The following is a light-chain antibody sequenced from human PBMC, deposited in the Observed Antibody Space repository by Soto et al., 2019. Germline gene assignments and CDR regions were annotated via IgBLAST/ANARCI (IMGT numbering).Light chain of an antibody. CDR2: GAS. V-gene: IGKV3-15*01. Sequence: EIVMTQSPATLSVSPGERATLSCRASQSVSSNLAWYQQKPGQAPRLLIYGASTRATGIPARFSGSGSGTDFTLTINSLQSEDFAVYFCQQYNNWRTFGQGTKVDIK. CDR3: QQYNNWRT. J-gene: IGKJ1*01. CDR1: QSVSSN.